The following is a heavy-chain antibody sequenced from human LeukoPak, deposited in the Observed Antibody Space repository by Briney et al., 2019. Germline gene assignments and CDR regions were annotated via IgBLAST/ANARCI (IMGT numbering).Heavy chain of an antibody. V-gene: IGHV1-2*06. CDR1: GGTFSSYA. D-gene: IGHD6-13*01. CDR3: ARDIAAAGTSWFDP. CDR2: INPNSGGT. J-gene: IGHJ5*02. Sequence: ASVKVSCKASGGTFSSYAISWVRQAPGQGLEWMGRINPNSGGTNYAQKFQGRITMTRDTSISTAYMELSRLRSDDTAVYYCARDIAAAGTSWFDPWGQGTLVTVSS.